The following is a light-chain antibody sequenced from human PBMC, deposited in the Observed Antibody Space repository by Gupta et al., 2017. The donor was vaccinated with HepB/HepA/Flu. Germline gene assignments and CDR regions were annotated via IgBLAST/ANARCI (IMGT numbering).Light chain of an antibody. Sequence: QSVLTQPPSASGTPGQMVTISCSGTSSNIGSNYVYWYQQLPGTAPNLLIYSNNERPSGVPPRFSCATFGASESPVTRALRHEDEADEYWSAWDNNLRGHWVFGGGTKLTVL. CDR2: SNN. CDR1: SSNIGSNY. CDR3: SAWDNNLRGHWV. J-gene: IGLJ3*02. V-gene: IGLV1-47*02.